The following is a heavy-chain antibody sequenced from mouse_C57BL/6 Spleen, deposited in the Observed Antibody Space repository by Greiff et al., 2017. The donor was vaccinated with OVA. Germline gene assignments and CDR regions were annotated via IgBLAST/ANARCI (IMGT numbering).Heavy chain of an antibody. V-gene: IGHV5-6*01. CDR2: ISSSGSYT. D-gene: IGHD2-4*01. CDR1: GFTFSSYG. J-gene: IGHJ4*01. Sequence: EVMLVESGGDLVKPGGSLKLSCAASGFTFSSYGMSWVRQTPDKRLEWVATISSSGSYTYYPDSVKGRFTISRDNAKNTLYLQMSSLKSEDTAMYYCAREDDYDGYAMDYWGQGTSVTVSS. CDR3: AREDDYDGYAMDY.